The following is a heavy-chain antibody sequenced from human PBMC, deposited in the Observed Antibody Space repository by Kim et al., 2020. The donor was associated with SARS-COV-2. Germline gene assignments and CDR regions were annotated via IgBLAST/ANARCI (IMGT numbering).Heavy chain of an antibody. V-gene: IGHV1-58*01. Sequence: SVKVSCKASGFTFTSSAVQWVRQARGQRLEWIGWIVVGSGNTNYAQKFQERVTITRDMSTSTAYMELSSLRSEDTAVYYCAADSGSYYHDAFDIWGQGTMVTVSS. CDR3: AADSGSYYHDAFDI. CDR1: GFTFTSSA. CDR2: IVVGSGNT. J-gene: IGHJ3*02. D-gene: IGHD1-26*01.